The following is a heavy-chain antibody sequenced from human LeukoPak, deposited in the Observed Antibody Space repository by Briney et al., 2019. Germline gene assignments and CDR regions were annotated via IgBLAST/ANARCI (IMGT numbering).Heavy chain of an antibody. CDR3: ARDIASAAFDY. CDR1: GYTFTSYD. CDR2: INPNSGNT. D-gene: IGHD6-13*01. V-gene: IGHV1-2*02. J-gene: IGHJ4*02. Sequence: ASVKVSCKASGYTFTSYDMHWVRQAPGQGLEWMGWINPNSGNTNYAQKFQGRVTMTRDTSISTAYMELSRLRSDDTAVYYCARDIASAAFDYYGQRTMLTVSS.